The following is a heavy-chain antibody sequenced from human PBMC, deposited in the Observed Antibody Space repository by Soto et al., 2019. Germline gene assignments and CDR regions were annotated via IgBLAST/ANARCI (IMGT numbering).Heavy chain of an antibody. CDR1: GYTFTSYY. V-gene: IGHV1-46*03. CDR3: ARVKSPYGDQYYFDY. CDR2: INPSGGST. D-gene: IGHD4-17*01. J-gene: IGHJ4*02. Sequence: QVQLVQSGAEVKKPGASVKVSCKASGYTFTSYYMHWVRQAPGQGLEWMGIINPSGGSTSYAQKFQGRVIMTRYTSTSTVYMELSSLRSEDTAVYYCARVKSPYGDQYYFDYWGQGTLVTVSS.